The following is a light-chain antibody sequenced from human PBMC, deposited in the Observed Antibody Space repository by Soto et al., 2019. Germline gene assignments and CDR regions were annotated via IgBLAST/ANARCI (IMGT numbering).Light chain of an antibody. J-gene: IGKJ4*01. Sequence: DIQMTQSPASLSASVGDRDTITCRASQNIKKYLNWYQQKPGKAPNLLIYTASSLQVGFPSRFSGSGSGTDFTLTISSLQPEDFATYYCQQSFGTPLTFGGGTKVEIK. CDR3: QQSFGTPLT. CDR2: TAS. CDR1: QNIKKY. V-gene: IGKV1-39*01.